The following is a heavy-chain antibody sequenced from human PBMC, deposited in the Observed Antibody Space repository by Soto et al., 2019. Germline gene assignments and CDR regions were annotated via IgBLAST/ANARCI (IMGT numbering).Heavy chain of an antibody. V-gene: IGHV3-74*01. Sequence: QHWCCIELGRASSGFSVKNYGVDWVRQAPGKGLVWVARIDTDGSGTSYADSVKGRFTISRDNAKKTVNLKMNSLRAEDTAVSYCATVFEKWGHRSLVTVSS. J-gene: IGHJ1*01. CDR1: GFSVKNYG. D-gene: IGHD3-10*01. CDR2: IDTDGSGT. CDR3: ATVFEK.